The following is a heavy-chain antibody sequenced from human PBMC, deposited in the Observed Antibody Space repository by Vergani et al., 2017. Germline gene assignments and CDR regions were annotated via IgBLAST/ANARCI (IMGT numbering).Heavy chain of an antibody. CDR2: INPSGGHT. D-gene: IGHD3-9*01. Sequence: QVQVVQSGAEVKKSGASVKVSCKTSGYTFSNYYMHWVRQAPGRGLEWMGIINPSGGHTNYAQKFQGRVTMTRDTSTSTVYMELSSLRSEDTAIYYCARGDYGILTGYPYWGQGTLVTVSA. J-gene: IGHJ4*02. CDR3: ARGDYGILTGYPY. CDR1: GYTFSNYY. V-gene: IGHV1-46*03.